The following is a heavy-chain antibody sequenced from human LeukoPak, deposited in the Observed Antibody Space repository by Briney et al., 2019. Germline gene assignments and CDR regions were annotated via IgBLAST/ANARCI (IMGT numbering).Heavy chain of an antibody. CDR1: GGSISSGGYY. Sequence: SETLSLTCTVSGGSISSGGYYWSWIRQIPGKGLECIGFIYYSGSTFYNPSLKSRVTISIDTSKNQFSLKLSSVTAADTAVYYCASLYYFDSSGYYYGKADIWGQGTMVTVSS. V-gene: IGHV4-31*03. CDR2: IYYSGST. CDR3: ASLYYFDSSGYYYGKADI. J-gene: IGHJ3*02. D-gene: IGHD3-22*01.